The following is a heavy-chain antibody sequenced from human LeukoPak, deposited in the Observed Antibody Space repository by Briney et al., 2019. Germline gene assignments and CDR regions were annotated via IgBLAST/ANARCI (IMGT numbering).Heavy chain of an antibody. J-gene: IGHJ4*02. Sequence: SQTLSLTCAISGDSVSSKSAAWNWLTQSPSRGLEWLGRTYYRSKWFNDYAVSVKSRITVNPDTSKNQFSLQLNSVTPEDTAVYYCARDSGNYHFDSWGQGTLVTVSS. V-gene: IGHV6-1*01. CDR3: ARDSGNYHFDS. D-gene: IGHD1-26*01. CDR2: TYYRSKWFN. CDR1: GDSVSSKSAA.